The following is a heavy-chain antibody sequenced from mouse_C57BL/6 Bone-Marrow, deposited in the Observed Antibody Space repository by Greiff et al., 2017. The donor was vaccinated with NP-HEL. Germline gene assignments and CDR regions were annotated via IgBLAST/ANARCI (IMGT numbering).Heavy chain of an antibody. CDR3: AGWAIYDGYYGVAY. D-gene: IGHD2-3*01. CDR2: IYPGDGDT. CDR1: GYAFSSYW. J-gene: IGHJ3*01. V-gene: IGHV1-80*01. Sequence: VQLQQSGAELVKPGASVKISCKASGYAFSSYWMNWVKQRPGKGLEWIGQIYPGDGDTNYNGKFKGKATLTADNSASTAYMQLSSLTSEDSAVYFCAGWAIYDGYYGVAYWGQGTLVTVSA.